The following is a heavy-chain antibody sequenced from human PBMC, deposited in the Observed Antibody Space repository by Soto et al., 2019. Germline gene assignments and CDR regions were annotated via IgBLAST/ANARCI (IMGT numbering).Heavy chain of an antibody. Sequence: QVQLQESGPGLVKPSQTLSLTCTVSGGSISSGAYFWSWIRQHPGRGLEWIGYIYYRGSTYYNPSLKSRLTISVDTSKNQFSLNLTSVTAADTAVYYCASAERYSSSWGLFDPWGQGTLVTVSS. V-gene: IGHV4-31*03. D-gene: IGHD6-13*01. CDR2: IYYRGST. CDR3: ASAERYSSSWGLFDP. CDR1: GGSISSGAYF. J-gene: IGHJ5*02.